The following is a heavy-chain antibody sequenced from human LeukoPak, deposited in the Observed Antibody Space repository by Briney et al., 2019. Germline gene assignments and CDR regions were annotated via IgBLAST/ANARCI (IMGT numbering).Heavy chain of an antibody. CDR1: GYTFTRYG. CDR2: ISAYNGNT. J-gene: IGHJ5*02. Sequence: ASVRVSCKASGYTFTRYGISWVRQAPGRWLELMGWISAYNGNTNYAQKLQGRVTMTTDTSTSTAYKKLRSLRSDDTAVYYCARDPYYYDSSGYGFDPWGQGTLVTVSS. V-gene: IGHV1-18*01. CDR3: ARDPYYYDSSGYGFDP. D-gene: IGHD3-22*01.